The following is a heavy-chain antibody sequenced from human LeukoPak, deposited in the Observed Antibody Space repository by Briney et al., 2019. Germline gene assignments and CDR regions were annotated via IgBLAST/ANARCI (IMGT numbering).Heavy chain of an antibody. J-gene: IGHJ4*02. CDR3: AREIAAGGWRGFDY. V-gene: IGHV1-2*02. CDR1: EYTFTGYY. D-gene: IGHD6-13*01. Sequence: ASVKVSCKASEYTFTGYYMHWVRQAPGQGLEWMGWINPNSGATNYARKFQGRVTMTRDTSISTAYMELSSLRSDDTAVYYCAREIAAGGWRGFDYWGQGTLATVSS. CDR2: INPNSGAT.